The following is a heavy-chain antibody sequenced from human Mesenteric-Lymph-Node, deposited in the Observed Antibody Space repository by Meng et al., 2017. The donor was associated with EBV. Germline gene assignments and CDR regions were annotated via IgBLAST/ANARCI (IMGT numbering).Heavy chain of an antibody. Sequence: QVPLQESGPGLVKPSETLSLTCTVSGGSVSNGAYYWSWIRQPPGKGLEWIGYVYYTGSTSYNPSLKSRVTISVDTSKNQFSLKLSSVTAADTAVYYCARDTHYFGSGVDYWGQGTLVTVSS. J-gene: IGHJ4*02. CDR3: ARDTHYFGSGVDY. CDR1: GGSVSNGAYY. D-gene: IGHD3-10*01. V-gene: IGHV4-61*08. CDR2: VYYTGST.